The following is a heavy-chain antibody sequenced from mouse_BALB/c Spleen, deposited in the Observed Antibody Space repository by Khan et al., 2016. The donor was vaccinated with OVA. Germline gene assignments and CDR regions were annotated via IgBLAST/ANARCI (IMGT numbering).Heavy chain of an antibody. CDR2: IDPFNGGN. Sequence: VQLQQSGPELMKPGASVKISCKVSGYSFTTYYMHWVKQSHGKSLEWIGYIDPFNGGNDYNQKFKGKATLTVDKSSSTAYMHLSSLTSEDSAVYYCARGTFDYWGQGTLVTVSA. J-gene: IGHJ3*01. CDR3: ARGTFDY. CDR1: GYSFTTYY. D-gene: IGHD3-3*01. V-gene: IGHV1-34*01.